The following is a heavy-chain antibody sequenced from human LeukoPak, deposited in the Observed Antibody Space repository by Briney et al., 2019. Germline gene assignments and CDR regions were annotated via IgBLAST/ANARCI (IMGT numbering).Heavy chain of an antibody. CDR3: ARVLVGAYSDYFEY. CDR2: IYPGDSDT. J-gene: IGHJ4*02. Sequence: GESLKISCKGSGYSFTNYWIGWVRQMPGKGLEWMGLIYPGDSDTRYSPSFQGQVSISADKSIHTAFLQWTGLEASDTAMYYCARVLVGAYSDYFEYWGQGTLVTVSS. V-gene: IGHV5-51*01. CDR1: GYSFTNYW. D-gene: IGHD1-26*01.